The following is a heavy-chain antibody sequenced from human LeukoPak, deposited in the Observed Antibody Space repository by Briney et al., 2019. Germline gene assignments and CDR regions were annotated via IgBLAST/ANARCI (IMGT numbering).Heavy chain of an antibody. Sequence: GGSLRLSCAASEFTFSSYTMNWVRQAPGKGLEWISYITSSSSIISYADSVKGRFTISRDNARNSLYLQMNSLRDEDTAVYYCARYYYGSLDYWGQGTLVTVSS. J-gene: IGHJ4*02. CDR3: ARYYYGSLDY. CDR1: EFTFSSYT. D-gene: IGHD3-10*01. CDR2: ITSSSSII. V-gene: IGHV3-48*02.